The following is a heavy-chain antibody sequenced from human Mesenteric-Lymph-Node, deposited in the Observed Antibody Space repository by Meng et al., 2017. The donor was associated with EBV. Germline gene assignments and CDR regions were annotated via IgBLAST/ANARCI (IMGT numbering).Heavy chain of an antibody. CDR3: ARGYGSGSYRYFDY. Sequence: QVQPQGAGPGLVQPSETLSLTCPVSGGSVNSGSYYWSWIRQPPGKGLQWIGYIFSSGSTNYNPSFKSRVTISVDMSKNHFSLRLTSVTPADTAVYYCARGYGSGSYRYFDYWGQGTLVTVSS. CDR2: IFSSGST. J-gene: IGHJ4*02. V-gene: IGHV4-61*03. D-gene: IGHD3-10*01. CDR1: GGSVNSGSYY.